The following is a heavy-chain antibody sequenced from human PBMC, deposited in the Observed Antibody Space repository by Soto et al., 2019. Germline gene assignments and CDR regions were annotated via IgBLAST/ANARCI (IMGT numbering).Heavy chain of an antibody. V-gene: IGHV3-30-3*01. CDR3: ARGDREDILVVVGARPGEYGIDI. D-gene: IGHD2-15*01. CDR2: IAYDGSNA. CDR1: GFTFRNYA. Sequence: GGSLRLSCAASGFTFRNYAMHWVRQAPGKGLECLAVIAYDGSNAFYRDSVKGRSTISRDNSKNTLYLHMNSLRSEDTGVYYCARGDREDILVVVGARPGEYGIDIWGQGTTVTVSS. J-gene: IGHJ6*02.